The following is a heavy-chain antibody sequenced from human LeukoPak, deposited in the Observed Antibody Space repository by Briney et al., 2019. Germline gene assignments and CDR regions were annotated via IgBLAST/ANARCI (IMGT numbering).Heavy chain of an antibody. J-gene: IGHJ4*02. D-gene: IGHD2-15*01. Sequence: GGSLRLSCAASGFTLSNHPMYWVRQAPGKGLEWVSSLSDTGDSTHYADSVKGRFTISRDSARSALYLQMNSLRAEDTAVYYCAKGDCSSGSCYFDYWGQGSQVTVSS. CDR1: GFTLSNHP. CDR2: LSDTGDST. CDR3: AKGDCSSGSCYFDY. V-gene: IGHV3-23*01.